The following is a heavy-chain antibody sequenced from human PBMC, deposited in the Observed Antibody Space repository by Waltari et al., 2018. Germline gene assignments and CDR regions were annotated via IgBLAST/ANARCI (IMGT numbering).Heavy chain of an antibody. D-gene: IGHD3-3*01. Sequence: QVQLVQSGAEVKKPGSSVKVSCKASGGTFSSYAISWVRQAPGQGLEWMGGIIPILGIANYAQKFQGRVTITADESTSTAYMELSSLRSEDTAVYYCARPSTLYDFWSGYDWVDYFDYWGQGTLVTVSS. CDR2: IIPILGIA. CDR1: GGTFSSYA. CDR3: ARPSTLYDFWSGYDWVDYFDY. J-gene: IGHJ4*02. V-gene: IGHV1-69*04.